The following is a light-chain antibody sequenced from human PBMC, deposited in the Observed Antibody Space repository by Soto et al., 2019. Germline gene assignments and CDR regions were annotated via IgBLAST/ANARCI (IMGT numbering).Light chain of an antibody. Sequence: DIQMTQSPSTLSASVVDKLTITCRASQSISNWLAWYQQKPGKAPKLLIYKASSLESGVPSRFSGSGSGTEFTLTISSLQPDDFATYYCQQFNSYSTWTFGQGTKVDIK. CDR2: KAS. J-gene: IGKJ1*01. CDR1: QSISNW. V-gene: IGKV1-5*03. CDR3: QQFNSYSTWT.